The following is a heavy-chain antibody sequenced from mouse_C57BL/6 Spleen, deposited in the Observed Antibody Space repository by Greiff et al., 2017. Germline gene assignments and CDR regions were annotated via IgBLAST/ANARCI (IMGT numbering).Heavy chain of an antibody. J-gene: IGHJ4*01. V-gene: IGHV1-78*01. D-gene: IGHD1-1*01. CDR2: IYPRNGST. Sequence: QVHLKQSDAELVRPGASVKISCKVSGYTFTDHTIHWMKQRPEQGLEWIGYIYPRNGSTKYNEKFKGKATLTADKSSSTAYMQLNSLTSEDSAVXFGVSVIYYYGSSGSMDYWGQGTSVTVSS. CDR3: VSVIYYYGSSGSMDY. CDR1: GYTFTDHT.